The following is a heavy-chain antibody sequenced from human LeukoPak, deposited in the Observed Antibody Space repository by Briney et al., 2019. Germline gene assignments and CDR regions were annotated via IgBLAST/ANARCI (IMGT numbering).Heavy chain of an antibody. J-gene: IGHJ4*02. CDR3: ASADGSGYRYY. CDR2: ISSSSSYT. V-gene: IGHV3-11*03. D-gene: IGHD3-22*01. CDR1: GFTFSDYY. Sequence: GGSLRLSCAASGFTFSDYYMSWIRQAPGKGLEWVSYISSSSSYTNYADSVKGRFTISRDNAKNSLYLQMNSLRAEDTAIYYCASADGSGYRYYWGQGTLVTVSS.